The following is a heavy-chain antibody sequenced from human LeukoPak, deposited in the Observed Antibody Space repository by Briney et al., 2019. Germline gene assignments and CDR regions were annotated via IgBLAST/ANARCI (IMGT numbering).Heavy chain of an antibody. CDR1: GFTVSSNY. J-gene: IGHJ4*02. D-gene: IGHD1-26*01. CDR2: IYSGGST. CDR3: ARVVVEATTRYFDY. Sequence: PGGSLRLSCAASGFTVSSNYMIWARQAPGKGLEWVSVIYSGGSTYYADSVKGRFTISRDNSKNTLFLQMNSLRAEDTAVYYCARVVVEATTRYFDYWGQGTLVTVSS. V-gene: IGHV3-53*01.